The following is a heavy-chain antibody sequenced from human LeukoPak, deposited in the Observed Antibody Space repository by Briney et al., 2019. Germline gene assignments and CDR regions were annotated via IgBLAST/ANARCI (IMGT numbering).Heavy chain of an antibody. CDR3: ARVWYGDYRFDY. J-gene: IGHJ4*02. CDR2: IIPIFGTA. D-gene: IGHD4-17*01. Sequence: SVKVSCKASGGTFSSYAISWVRQAPGQGLEWMGGIIPIFGTANYAQRFQGRVTMTRDMSTSTVYMELSSLRSEDTAVYYCARVWYGDYRFDYWGQGTLVTVSS. V-gene: IGHV1-69*05. CDR1: GGTFSSYA.